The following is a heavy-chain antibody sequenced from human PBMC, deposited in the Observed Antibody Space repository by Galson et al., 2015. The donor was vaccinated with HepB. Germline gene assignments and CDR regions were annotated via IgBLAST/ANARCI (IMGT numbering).Heavy chain of an antibody. CDR2: ISYDGSNK. Sequence: SLRLSCTASGFTFSSYGMHWVRQAPGKGLEWVAVISYDGSNKYYADSVKGRFTISRDNSKNTLYLQMNSLRAEDTAVYYCARPLRPGPAHYYYYGMDVWGQGTTVTVSS. J-gene: IGHJ6*02. CDR1: GFTFSSYG. V-gene: IGHV3-30*03. CDR3: ARPLRPGPAHYYYYGMDV.